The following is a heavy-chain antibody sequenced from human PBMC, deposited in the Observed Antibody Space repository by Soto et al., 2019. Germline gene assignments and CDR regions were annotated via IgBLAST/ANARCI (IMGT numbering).Heavy chain of an antibody. J-gene: IGHJ4*02. CDR2: ISGSGGST. CDR3: AYSSTPFDY. D-gene: IGHD6-13*01. V-gene: IGHV3-23*01. CDR1: GFIFSSDW. Sequence: GGSLRLSCAASGFIFSSDWMHWVRQAPGKGLEWVSAISGSGGSTYYADSVKGRFTISRDNSKNTLYLQMNSLRAEDTAVYYCAYSSTPFDYWGQGTLVT.